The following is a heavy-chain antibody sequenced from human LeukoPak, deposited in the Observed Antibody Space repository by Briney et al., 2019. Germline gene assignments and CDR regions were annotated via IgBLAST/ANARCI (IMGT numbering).Heavy chain of an antibody. J-gene: IGHJ5*02. Sequence: GGSLRLSCVASGFTFSSYAMSWVRQAPGKGLEWVSSISSSSSYIYYADSVKGRFTISRDNAKNSQYLQMNSLRAEDTAVYYCERDFERFDPWGQGTLVTVSS. CDR2: ISSSSSYI. CDR1: GFTFSSYA. CDR3: ERDFERFDP. V-gene: IGHV3-21*01.